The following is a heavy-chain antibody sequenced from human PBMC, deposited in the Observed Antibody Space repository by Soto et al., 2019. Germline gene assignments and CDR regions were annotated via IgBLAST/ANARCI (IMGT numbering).Heavy chain of an antibody. V-gene: IGHV3-23*01. CDR3: AKDLVYSSSSKDPYYYYYGMDV. CDR1: GFTFSSYA. J-gene: IGHJ6*02. CDR2: ISGSGGST. Sequence: GGSLRLSCAASGFTFSSYAMSWVRQAPGKGLEWVSAISGSGGSTYYADSVKGRFTISRDNSKNTLYLQMNSLGADDTAVYYCAKDLVYSSSSKDPYYYYYGMDVWGQGTTVTVSS. D-gene: IGHD6-6*01.